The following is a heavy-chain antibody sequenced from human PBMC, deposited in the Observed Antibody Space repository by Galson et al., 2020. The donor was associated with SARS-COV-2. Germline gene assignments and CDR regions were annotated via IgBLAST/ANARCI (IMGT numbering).Heavy chain of an antibody. CDR1: GGSFSGYY. D-gene: IGHD3-16*01. J-gene: IGHJ5*02. V-gene: IGHV4-34*01. CDR3: ARDRGSTGIDR. Sequence: SETLSLTCDVYGGSFSGYYCSWIRQPPGKGLEWIGEINHSGSTNYNPSLNSRVTISVDTSKNQFSLKLSSVTAPDTAVYYCARDRGSTGIDRWGQGTLVTVSS. CDR2: INHSGST.